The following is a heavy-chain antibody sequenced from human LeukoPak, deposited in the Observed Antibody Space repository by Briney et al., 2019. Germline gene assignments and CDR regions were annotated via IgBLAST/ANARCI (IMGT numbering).Heavy chain of an antibody. CDR3: ACRVRWNYYFDY. D-gene: IGHD1-1*01. V-gene: IGHV4-39*01. Sequence: SETLSLTCTVSGGSIGSSSYYWGWIRQPPGEGLEWIGSIYYSGNTYYNPSLKSRVTISVDTSKNQFSLKLSSVNAADTSVYYCACRVRWNYYFDYWGQGTLVTVSS. CDR2: IYYSGNT. J-gene: IGHJ4*02. CDR1: GGSIGSSSYY.